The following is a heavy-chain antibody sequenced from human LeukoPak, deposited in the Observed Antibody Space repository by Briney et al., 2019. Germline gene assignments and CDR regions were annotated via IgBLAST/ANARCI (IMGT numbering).Heavy chain of an antibody. CDR2: IAFDDTDR. CDR3: TNSDDYGDY. Sequence: GGSLRLSCGASGFIFGDYAMHWVRQAPGKGLEWVAAIAFDDTDRYYIDSVKGRFTISRDDSKNTLYLHMTSLRAEDTAVYYCTNSDDYGDYWGQGTLVTVSS. CDR1: GFIFGDYA. J-gene: IGHJ4*02. V-gene: IGHV3-30*04.